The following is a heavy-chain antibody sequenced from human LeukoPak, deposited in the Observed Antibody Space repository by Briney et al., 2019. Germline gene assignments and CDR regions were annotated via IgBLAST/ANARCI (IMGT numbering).Heavy chain of an antibody. CDR1: GFTFSSYS. CDR2: ISSSSSYI. D-gene: IGHD3-3*01. J-gene: IGHJ6*02. V-gene: IGHV3-21*01. CDR3: ARLRFLEWLLSDGMDV. Sequence: GGSLRLSCAASGFTFSSYSMNWVRQAPGKGLEWVSSISSSSSYIYYADSVKGRFTISRDNAKNSLYLQMNSLRAEDTAVYYCARLRFLEWLLSDGMDVWGQGTTVTVSS.